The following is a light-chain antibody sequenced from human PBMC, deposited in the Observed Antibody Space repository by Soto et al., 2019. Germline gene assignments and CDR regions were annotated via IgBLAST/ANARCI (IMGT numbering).Light chain of an antibody. Sequence: DIQMTQSPSTLSASVGDGVTITCRASQSISTWLAWYQQKPGKAPKLLIYDASTLESGVPSRFSGSGSGTEFTLTISSLQPDDFAVYYCQQYSSSPLTFGGGTKVEIK. J-gene: IGKJ4*01. CDR1: QSISTW. CDR3: QQYSSSPLT. CDR2: DAS. V-gene: IGKV1-5*01.